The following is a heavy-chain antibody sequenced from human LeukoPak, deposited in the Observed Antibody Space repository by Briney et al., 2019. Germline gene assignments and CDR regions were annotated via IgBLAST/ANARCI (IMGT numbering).Heavy chain of an antibody. CDR2: IKEDGSSK. CDR1: GFTFSNYW. Sequence: GGSLRLSCAASGFTFSNYWMSWIRQAPGRGLEWVANIKEDGSSKNYVDSVQGRFTISRDNAMKALYLQMNSLRAEDTAVYYCGREIPGGTTSLDCWGQGTLVTV. J-gene: IGHJ4*02. CDR3: GREIPGGTTSLDC. V-gene: IGHV3-7*04. D-gene: IGHD1-26*01.